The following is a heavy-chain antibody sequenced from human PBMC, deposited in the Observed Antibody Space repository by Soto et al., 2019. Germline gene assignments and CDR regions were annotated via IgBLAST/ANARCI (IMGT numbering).Heavy chain of an antibody. Sequence: ASVEVSWPASLYIFAHYYRHCVRQAPGQGLEWMGWINPKNGFTKALQKFQGRIALTRDTSISTFYMELNSLTSDDTAVYYCARDRGQNSGYRWGQGTLVTFSS. CDR1: LYIFAHYY. CDR3: ARDRGQNSGYR. J-gene: IGHJ4*02. D-gene: IGHD5-12*01. V-gene: IGHV1-2*02. CDR2: INPKNGFT.